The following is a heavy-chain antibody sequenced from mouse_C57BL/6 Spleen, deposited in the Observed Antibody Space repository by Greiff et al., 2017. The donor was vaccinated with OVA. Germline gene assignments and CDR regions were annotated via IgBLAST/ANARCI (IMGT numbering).Heavy chain of an antibody. CDR2: IYPGDGAT. Sequence: VQLQQSGPELVKPGASVKISCKASGYAFSSSWLNWVKQRPGRGLEWIGRIYPGDGATNYNGTFKGKATLTADKSSSTAYMQLSSLTSEDSAVYFCARSALYAMDYWGQGTSVTVSS. CDR3: ARSALYAMDY. J-gene: IGHJ4*01. CDR1: GYAFSSSW. V-gene: IGHV1-82*01.